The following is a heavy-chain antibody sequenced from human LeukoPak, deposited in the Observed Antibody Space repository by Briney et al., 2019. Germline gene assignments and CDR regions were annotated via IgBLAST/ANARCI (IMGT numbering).Heavy chain of an antibody. J-gene: IGHJ4*02. Sequence: GGSLRLSCAASGFTFSNYGMHWVRQAPDKGLEWVAVVSYDGNDKYYADSVKGRFTVSRDNSKNTLYLQMNSLRAGDTAVYYCAKAPSYDFWWSSLDYWGQGTLVTVSS. D-gene: IGHD3-3*01. CDR2: VSYDGNDK. CDR1: GFTFSNYG. V-gene: IGHV3-30*18. CDR3: AKAPSYDFWWSSLDY.